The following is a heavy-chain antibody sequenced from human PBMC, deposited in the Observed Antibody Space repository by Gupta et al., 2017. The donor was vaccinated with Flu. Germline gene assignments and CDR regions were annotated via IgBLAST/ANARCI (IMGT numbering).Heavy chain of an antibody. CDR2: FYYSGNT. J-gene: IGHJ4*02. CDR3: ARLPSDYDSSGHHYSDY. Sequence: QLQLQESGPGLVKPSETLSLTCTVSGGSISSSSYSWGWIRQPPGKGLEWIGSFYYSGNTYYSPSLKSRVTISVDTPKNQFSLKLSSVTATDTSVYYCARLPSDYDSSGHHYSDYWGQGTLVTVSS. CDR1: GGSISSSSYS. V-gene: IGHV4-39*01. D-gene: IGHD3-22*01.